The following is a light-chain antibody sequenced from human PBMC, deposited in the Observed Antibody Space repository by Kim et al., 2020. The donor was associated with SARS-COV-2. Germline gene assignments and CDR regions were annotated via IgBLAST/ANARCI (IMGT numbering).Light chain of an antibody. CDR2: VAS. J-gene: IGKJ1*01. CDR3: LQYHNYPRT. V-gene: IGKV1-6*01. Sequence: AIQLTQSPSSLSASVGDRVIITCRPSQGMRDDLGWYQQKPGKAPKLLMYVASSPQSGVPSRFSGSGSGTDFTLTISSLQPEDFATYYCLQYHNYPRTFGQGTKVYIK. CDR1: QGMRDD.